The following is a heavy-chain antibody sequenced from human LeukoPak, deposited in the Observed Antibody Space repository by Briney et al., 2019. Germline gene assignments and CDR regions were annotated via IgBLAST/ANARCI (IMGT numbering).Heavy chain of an antibody. D-gene: IGHD1-26*01. CDR3: ARGTGWELPDPFDY. J-gene: IGHJ4*02. V-gene: IGHV4-39*01. CDR2: IYYSGST. Sequence: SETLSLTCTVSGGSISSSSYYWGWIRQPLGKGLEWIGSIYYSGSTYYNPSLKSRVTISVDTSKNQFSLKLSSVTAADTAVYYCARGTGWELPDPFDYWGQGTLVTVSS. CDR1: GGSISSSSYY.